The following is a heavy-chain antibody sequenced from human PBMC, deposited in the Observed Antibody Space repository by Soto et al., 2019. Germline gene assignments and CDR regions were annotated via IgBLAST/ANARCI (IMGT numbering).Heavy chain of an antibody. V-gene: IGHV4-59*08. Sequence: SETPSLTCTVSGDSISSYFWSWIRQPPGKGLEWIGCVYHSGSTNYSPSLKRRVSISVDTSKNQFSLKLSSVTAADTAVYYCAFRQPYDYDSSGYFGWGQGTLATVS. CDR1: GDSISSYF. D-gene: IGHD3-22*01. CDR3: AFRQPYDYDSSGYFG. CDR2: VYHSGST. J-gene: IGHJ4*02.